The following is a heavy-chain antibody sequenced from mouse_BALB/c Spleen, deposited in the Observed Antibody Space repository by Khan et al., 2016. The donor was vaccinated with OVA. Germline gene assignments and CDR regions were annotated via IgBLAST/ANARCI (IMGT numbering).Heavy chain of an antibody. CDR2: IIPSNDYT. D-gene: IGHD2-14*01. J-gene: IGHJ3*01. CDR3: VREGAYYRSDGWFAY. V-gene: IGHV1-4*01. Sequence: QVQLKESGAELARPGASVKMSCKASGYTFTTYTIHWVKQRPGQGLEWIGYIIPSNDYTNYNQKFKERATLTADKSSSTAYMQLSSLPSDDSAVYYCVREGAYYRSDGWFAYWGQGTLVTVSA. CDR1: GYTFTTYT.